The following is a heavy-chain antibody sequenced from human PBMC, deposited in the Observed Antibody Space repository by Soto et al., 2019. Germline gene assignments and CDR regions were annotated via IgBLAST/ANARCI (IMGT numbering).Heavy chain of an antibody. D-gene: IGHD3-3*01. J-gene: IGHJ6*02. CDR3: AKAGRRARTIFGVVSPDPDGMDV. CDR2: ISGSGGST. Sequence: GGSLRLSCAASGFTFSSYAMSWVRQAPGKGLEWVSAISGSGGSTYYADSVKGRFTISRDNSKNTLYLQMNSLRAEDTAVYYCAKAGRRARTIFGVVSPDPDGMDVWGQGTTVTVSS. CDR1: GFTFSSYA. V-gene: IGHV3-23*01.